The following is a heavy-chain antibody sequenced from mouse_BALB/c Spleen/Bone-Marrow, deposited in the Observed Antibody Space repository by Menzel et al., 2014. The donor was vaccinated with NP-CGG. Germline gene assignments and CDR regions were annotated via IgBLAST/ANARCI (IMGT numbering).Heavy chain of an antibody. CDR3: ARSYGKNVDY. CDR1: GYTFTSYW. CDR2: INPSTGYT. J-gene: IGHJ2*01. Sequence: VQLQQSGAELAKPGAPVKMSCKASGYTFTSYWMHWVKQRPGQGLEWIGNINPSTGYTEYNQKFKDKATLTADKSSSTAYMQLNSLTSEDSAVYYCARSYGKNVDYGRQGTTLTVSS. V-gene: IGHV1-7*01. D-gene: IGHD2-1*01.